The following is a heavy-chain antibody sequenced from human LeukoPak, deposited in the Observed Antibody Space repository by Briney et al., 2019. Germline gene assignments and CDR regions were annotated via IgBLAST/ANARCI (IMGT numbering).Heavy chain of an antibody. CDR3: VRHLKYYYYGMDV. CDR2: IYHSGST. Sequence: SETLSLTCTVSGGSISGYYWSWIRQPPGEGLEWIGYIYHSGSTNYNPSLKSRVTISVDTSKNQISLKLSSVTAADTAVYYCVRHLKYYYYGMDVWGQGTTVTVSS. J-gene: IGHJ6*02. CDR1: GGSISGYY. V-gene: IGHV4-59*08.